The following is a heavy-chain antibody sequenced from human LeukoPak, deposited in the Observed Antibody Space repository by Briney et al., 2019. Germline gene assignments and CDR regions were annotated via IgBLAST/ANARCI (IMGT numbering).Heavy chain of an antibody. Sequence: GGSLRLSCAASGFIFSSYWMNWVRQAPGKGLEWVANIKEDGSAKYYVDSVKGRFTISRDNAKNSLYLQMNSLRAEDTAVYYCARGGGSSSWYHYWGQGTLVTVSS. D-gene: IGHD6-13*01. J-gene: IGHJ4*02. CDR2: IKEDGSAK. CDR1: GFIFSSYW. CDR3: ARGGGSSSWYHY. V-gene: IGHV3-7*04.